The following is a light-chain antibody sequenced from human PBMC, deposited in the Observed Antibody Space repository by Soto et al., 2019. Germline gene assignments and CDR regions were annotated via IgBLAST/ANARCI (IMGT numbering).Light chain of an antibody. Sequence: SVLTQPASGSGSPGQSITISCSGTSSDIGGYHLVSWYQHQSGKAPKLIIYKVSQWPSGVSDRFSASKSGNTASLTISGLQAEDEADYYCCSYAGSNWGYVFGTGTKVTVL. CDR3: CSYAGSNWGYV. CDR2: KVS. J-gene: IGLJ1*01. CDR1: SSDIGGYHL. V-gene: IGLV2-23*02.